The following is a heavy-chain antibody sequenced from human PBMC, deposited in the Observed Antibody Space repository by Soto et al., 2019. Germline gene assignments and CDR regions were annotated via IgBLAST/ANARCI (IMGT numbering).Heavy chain of an antibody. CDR1: GGSISSGGYY. D-gene: IGHD3-22*01. J-gene: IGHJ5*02. V-gene: IGHV4-31*03. CDR3: ARAVFRKIVVVSWFDP. CDR2: IYYSGST. Sequence: SETLSLTCTVSGGSISSGGYYWSWIRQHPGKGLEWIGYIYYSGSTYYNPSLKSRVTISVDTSKNQFSLKLSSVTAADTAVYYCARAVFRKIVVVSWFDPWGQGTLVTVSS.